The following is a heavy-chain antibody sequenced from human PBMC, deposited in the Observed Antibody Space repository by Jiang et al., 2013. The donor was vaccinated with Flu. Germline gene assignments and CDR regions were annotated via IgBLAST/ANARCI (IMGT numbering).Heavy chain of an antibody. CDR3: ASGRGSGSYNPLADAFDF. CDR2: IYHGGST. V-gene: IGHV4-38-2*02. Sequence: VLLKPSETLSLTCTVSSYSISSAYYWGWIRQPPGKGLEWIGSIYHGGSTYYNPSLKSRVTISVDTSTNQFSLKLNSVTAADTAVYYCASGRGSGSYNPLADAFDFWGQGTMVTVSS. CDR1: SYSISSAYY. J-gene: IGHJ3*01. D-gene: IGHD3-10*01.